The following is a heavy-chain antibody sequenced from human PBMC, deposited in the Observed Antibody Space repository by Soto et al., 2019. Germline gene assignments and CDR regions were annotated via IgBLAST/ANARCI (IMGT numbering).Heavy chain of an antibody. Sequence: ASVKVSCKASGYTFTSYGISWVRQAPGQGLEWMGWISAYNGNTNYAQKLQGRVTMTTDTSTSTAYMELRSLRSDDTAVYYCARDLRRRWLQSDDAFDIWGQGTMVTVSS. J-gene: IGHJ3*02. CDR2: ISAYNGNT. CDR3: ARDLRRRWLQSDDAFDI. CDR1: GYTFTSYG. D-gene: IGHD5-12*01. V-gene: IGHV1-18*01.